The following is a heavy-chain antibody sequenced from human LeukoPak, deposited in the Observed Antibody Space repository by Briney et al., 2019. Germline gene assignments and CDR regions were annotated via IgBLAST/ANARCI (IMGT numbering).Heavy chain of an antibody. V-gene: IGHV3-23*01. CDR3: ALLMMYAIDFDY. CDR1: GFTFNTYG. CDR2: ISGSGGST. J-gene: IGHJ4*02. D-gene: IGHD2-8*01. Sequence: GGTLRLSCAASGFTFNTYGMSWVRQAPGKGLEWVSAISGSGGSTYYADSLKGRFTISRDISKNTLYLQMNSLRAEDTAIYYCALLMMYAIDFDYWGQGTLVTVSS.